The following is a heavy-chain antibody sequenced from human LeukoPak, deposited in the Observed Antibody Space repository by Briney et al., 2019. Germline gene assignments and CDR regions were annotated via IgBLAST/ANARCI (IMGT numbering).Heavy chain of an antibody. J-gene: IGHJ4*02. CDR2: TYYRSKWYN. CDR1: GDGVSSNSAT. V-gene: IGHV6-1*01. D-gene: IGHD2-2*01. CDR3: ARGVDYCSRTSCYAATFDY. Sequence: SQTLSLTCAISGDGVSSNSATWNWIRQSPSRGLEWLGRTYYRSKWYNDYAVFVKSRITLNPDTSKDKFSLQLNSVTPEDTAVYYCARGVDYCSRTSCYAATFDYWGQGTLVTVSS.